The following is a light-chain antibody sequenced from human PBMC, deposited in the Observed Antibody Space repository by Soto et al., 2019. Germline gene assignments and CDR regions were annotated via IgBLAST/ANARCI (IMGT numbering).Light chain of an antibody. J-gene: IGKJ2*01. CDR1: QTVNTY. Sequence: EIVLTQSPATLSLSPGERATLSCRARQTVNTYLAWYQQKPGQTPGLLIYDASTRVAGFPARGSGSGSGPDFTLHSSSVEPEDIAGYYCQWRRDWPLYTFGQGTKLDI. CDR3: QWRRDWPLYT. V-gene: IGKV3-11*01. CDR2: DAS.